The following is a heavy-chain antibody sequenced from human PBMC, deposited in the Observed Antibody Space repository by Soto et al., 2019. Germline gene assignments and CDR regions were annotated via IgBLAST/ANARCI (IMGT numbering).Heavy chain of an antibody. CDR2: ISGSGGST. V-gene: IGHV3-23*01. CDR1: GFTFSSYA. D-gene: IGHD3-10*01. CDR3: AKAPVSRGGGRNWFDP. J-gene: IGHJ5*02. Sequence: PVGSLRLSCAASGFTFSSYAMSWVRQAPGKGLEWVSAISGSGGSTYYADSVKGRFTISRDNSKNTLYLQMNSLRAEDTAVYYCAKAPVSRGGGRNWFDPWGQGTLVTSPQ.